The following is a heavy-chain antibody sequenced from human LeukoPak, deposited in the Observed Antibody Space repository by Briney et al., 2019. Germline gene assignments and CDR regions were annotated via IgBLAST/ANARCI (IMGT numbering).Heavy chain of an antibody. D-gene: IGHD3-3*01. CDR1: GGSISSYY. J-gene: IGHJ5*02. V-gene: IGHV4-59*01. CDR3: ARDRGQTDFWSGVNWFDP. CDR2: IYYSGST. Sequence: SETLSLTCTVSGGSISSYYWSWIRQPPGKGLEWIGYIYYSGSTNYNPSLKSRVTISVDTSKDQFSLKLSPVTAADTTVYYCARDRGQTDFWSGVNWFDPWGQGTLVTVSS.